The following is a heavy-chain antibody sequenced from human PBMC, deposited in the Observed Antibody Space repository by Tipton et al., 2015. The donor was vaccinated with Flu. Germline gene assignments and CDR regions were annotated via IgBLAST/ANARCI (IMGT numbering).Heavy chain of an antibody. CDR2: ISSSGSTI. CDR3: ARADFYYYDSSGYDY. D-gene: IGHD3-22*01. CDR1: GFTFSSYE. Sequence: SLRLSCAASGFTFSSYEMNWVRQAPGKGLEWVSYISSSGSTIYYADSVKGRFTISRDNAKNSLYLQMNSLRAEDTAVYYCARADFYYYDSSGYDYWGQGTLVPVSS. V-gene: IGHV3-48*03. J-gene: IGHJ4*02.